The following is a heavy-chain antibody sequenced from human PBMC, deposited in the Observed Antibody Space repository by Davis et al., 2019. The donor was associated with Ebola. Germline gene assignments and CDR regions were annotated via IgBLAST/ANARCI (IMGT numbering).Heavy chain of an antibody. V-gene: IGHV4-31*03. D-gene: IGHD3-9*01. CDR2: IYNSEST. J-gene: IGHJ6*02. CDR3: ATRYFDWLLYGPLTYYGMDV. CDR1: GGSISRGGYY. Sequence: SETLSLTCTVSGGSISRGGYYWSWIRQHPGKGLEWIGYIYNSESTFNNPSLQSRFTISAATSKNQFSLKLSSVTAADTAVYYCATRYFDWLLYGPLTYYGMDVWGQGTTVTVSS.